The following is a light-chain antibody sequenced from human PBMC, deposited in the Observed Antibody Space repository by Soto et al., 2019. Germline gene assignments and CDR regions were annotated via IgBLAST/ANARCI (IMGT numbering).Light chain of an antibody. CDR1: QSVSSY. Sequence: EIVLTQSPATLSLSPGERATLSCRASQSVSSYSAWYQQKPGQAPRLLIYDASNRATGIPARFSGSGSGTDFTLTISSLEPEDFAVYYCQHRSNWPPYTFVQGTKLEIK. V-gene: IGKV3-11*01. CDR2: DAS. J-gene: IGKJ2*01. CDR3: QHRSNWPPYT.